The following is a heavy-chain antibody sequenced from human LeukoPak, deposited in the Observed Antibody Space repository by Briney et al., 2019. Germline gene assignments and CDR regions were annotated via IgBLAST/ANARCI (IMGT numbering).Heavy chain of an antibody. CDR2: ISGSGGST. Sequence: GGSLRLSCAASGFTFSSYAMSWVRQAPGKGLEWVSAISGSGGSTYYADSVKGRFTISRDNSKNTLYPQMNSLRAEDTAVYYCAKEGYSSSWFKQDYYYYYMDVWGKGTTVTVSS. V-gene: IGHV3-23*01. CDR1: GFTFSSYA. J-gene: IGHJ6*03. D-gene: IGHD6-13*01. CDR3: AKEGYSSSWFKQDYYYYYMDV.